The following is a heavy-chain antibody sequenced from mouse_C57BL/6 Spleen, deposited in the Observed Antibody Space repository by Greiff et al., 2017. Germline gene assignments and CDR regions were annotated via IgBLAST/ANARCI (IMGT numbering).Heavy chain of an antibody. Sequence: EVQLQQSGPELVKPGASVKIPCKASGYTFPDYNMDWVKQSPGKSLEWIGDINPNNGCTIYNQKFKGKATLTVDQSSSTAYMELRSLTSEDNAVYYCARGDYGYDDGFAYWGQGTLVSVSA. CDR1: GYTFPDYN. J-gene: IGHJ3*01. CDR2: INPNNGCT. D-gene: IGHD2-2*01. V-gene: IGHV1-18*01. CDR3: ARGDYGYDDGFAY.